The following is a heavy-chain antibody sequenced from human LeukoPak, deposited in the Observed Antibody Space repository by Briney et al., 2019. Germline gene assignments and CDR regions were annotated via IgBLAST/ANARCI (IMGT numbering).Heavy chain of an antibody. J-gene: IGHJ4*02. D-gene: IGHD6-13*01. V-gene: IGHV3-30-3*01. CDR1: GFTFSSYA. CDR3: ARPKSAAGLAIFDY. CDR2: ISYDGSNK. Sequence: GGSLRLSCAAPGFTFSSYAMHWVRQAPGKGLEWVAVISYDGSNKYYADSVKGRFTISRDNSKNTLYLQMNSPRAEDTAVYYCARPKSAAGLAIFDYWGQGTLVTVSS.